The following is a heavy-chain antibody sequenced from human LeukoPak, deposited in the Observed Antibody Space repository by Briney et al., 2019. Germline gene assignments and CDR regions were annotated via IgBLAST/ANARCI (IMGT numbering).Heavy chain of an antibody. J-gene: IGHJ3*02. CDR1: GFTLSDHH. CDR3: TKSAGMGAFDI. Sequence: GGSLRLSCAASGFTLSDHHMDWVRQAPGKGLEWVSGIRDSGSSTYYADSVKGRFTISRDNSKNTLYLQMNSLRAEDTAIYYCTKSAGMGAFDIWGQGTMVTVSS. D-gene: IGHD6-13*01. CDR2: IRDSGSST. V-gene: IGHV3-23*01.